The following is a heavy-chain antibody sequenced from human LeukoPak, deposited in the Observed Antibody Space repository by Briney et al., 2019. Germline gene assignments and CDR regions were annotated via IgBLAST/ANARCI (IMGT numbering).Heavy chain of an antibody. CDR1: GFIFGGYC. D-gene: IGHD6-13*01. CDR3: AMAYGPDSAGAYYGMDV. V-gene: IGHV3-33*08. CDR2: IWYDGSNK. J-gene: IGHJ6*02. Sequence: PGGSLRLSCAASGFIFGGYCMHWVRQAPGKGLEWVAVIWYDGSNKYYADSVKGRFTISRDNSKNTLYLQMNSLRAEDTAVYYCAMAYGPDSAGAYYGMDVWGQGTTVTVSS.